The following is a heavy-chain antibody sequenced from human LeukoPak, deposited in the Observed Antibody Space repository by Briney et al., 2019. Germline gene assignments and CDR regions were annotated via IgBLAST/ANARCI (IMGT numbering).Heavy chain of an antibody. J-gene: IGHJ4*02. CDR3: AKAVRSMVTGGGYFDS. Sequence: GGSLRLSCAASGFAFSNNAMSWVRQAPGKGLEWVSSLSGGGDSRYYADSVMGRFTISRDNSKNTLYLQMNSLRAEDTAVYYCAKAVRSMVTGGGYFDSWGQGTLVTVSS. V-gene: IGHV3-23*01. D-gene: IGHD3-10*01. CDR1: GFAFSNNA. CDR2: LSGGGDSR.